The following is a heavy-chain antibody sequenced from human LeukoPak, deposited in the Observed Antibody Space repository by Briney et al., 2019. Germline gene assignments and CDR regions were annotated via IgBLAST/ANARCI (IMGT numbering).Heavy chain of an antibody. V-gene: IGHV3-7*01. J-gene: IGHJ4*02. CDR1: GFTLTTYW. CDR2: VRQDGGAT. CDR3: ATSKDTAGGPY. Sequence: GGSLGLSCAASGFTLTTYWMHWVRQAPGKGLEWVANVRQDGGATYYGDSVKGRFTISRDNSKNSLFLQMNSLRADDTAIYYCATSKDTAGGPYWGQGTLVTVSS. D-gene: IGHD5-18*01.